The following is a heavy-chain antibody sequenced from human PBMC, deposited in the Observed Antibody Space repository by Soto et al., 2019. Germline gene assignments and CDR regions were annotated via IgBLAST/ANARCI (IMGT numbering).Heavy chain of an antibody. Sequence: EVQLVESGGGLVQPGGSVKLSCAASGFTFSVSSMHWVRQASGKGLEWVGSIRSKANTYETTYAETLNGTFTISRDDSKNTAYLQTNILKTYNTAVYYSTIEGAYFGHWRQGTLVTVPS. CDR2: IRSKANTYET. J-gene: IGHJ4*02. D-gene: IGHD1-26*01. CDR3: TIEGAYFGH. CDR1: GFTFSVSS. V-gene: IGHV3-73*01.